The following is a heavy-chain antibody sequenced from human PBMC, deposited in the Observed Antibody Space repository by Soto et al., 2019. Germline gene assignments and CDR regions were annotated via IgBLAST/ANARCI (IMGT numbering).Heavy chain of an antibody. CDR3: ARDLRITGTTPLGY. Sequence: ASMKVSCKASGYTFTSYGISWVRQAPGQGLEWMGWISAYNGNTNYAQKLQGRVTMTTDTSTSTAYMELRSLRSDDTAVYYCARDLRITGTTPLGYWGQGXLVTVSS. CDR2: ISAYNGNT. J-gene: IGHJ4*02. D-gene: IGHD1-7*01. V-gene: IGHV1-18*01. CDR1: GYTFTSYG.